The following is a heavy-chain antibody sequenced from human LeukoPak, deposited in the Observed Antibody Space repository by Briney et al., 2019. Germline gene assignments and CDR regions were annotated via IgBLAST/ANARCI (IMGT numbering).Heavy chain of an antibody. Sequence: SETLSLTCTVSGGSISSYYWSWIRQPPGKGLEWIGYIYYSGSGSTNYSPSLKSRVTISVDTSKNQFSLKLSSVTAADTALYYCARAKLGEYYFDYWGQGALVTVSS. CDR1: GGSISSYY. V-gene: IGHV4-59*01. J-gene: IGHJ4*02. CDR3: ARAKLGEYYFDY. D-gene: IGHD6-6*01. CDR2: IYYSGSGST.